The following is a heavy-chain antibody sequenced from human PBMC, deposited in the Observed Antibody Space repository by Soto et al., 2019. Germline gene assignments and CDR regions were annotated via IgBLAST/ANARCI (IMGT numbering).Heavy chain of an antibody. V-gene: IGHV1-46*01. D-gene: IGHD4-17*01. Sequence: QVQLVQSGADVKEPGASVKVSCKASGYTFTTYYLHWVRQAPGQGLEWMGIINASGGSTNYAQRFQGRVTMTSDTSTGTDYMELSSLRADDTAVYYCARVVVPTTATTTNWFDPWGQGTLVTVSS. J-gene: IGHJ5*02. CDR2: INASGGST. CDR1: GYTFTTYY. CDR3: ARVVVPTTATTTNWFDP.